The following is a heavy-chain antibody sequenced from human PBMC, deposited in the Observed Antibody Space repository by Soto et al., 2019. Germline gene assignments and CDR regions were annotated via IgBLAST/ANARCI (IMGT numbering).Heavy chain of an antibody. CDR1: GFTFSSYD. V-gene: IGHV3-23*01. Sequence: EVELLESGGDLVQPGGSLRLSCAASGFTFSSYDMNWGRQAPGKGLEWVSAIGVYANTYYADSVKGRFTISRDDSRNTVHLQLNSRRVDDKAVYYCAKEATVGSPGDYFDSWGQGTLVTVSS. CDR3: AKEATVGSPGDYFDS. D-gene: IGHD1-26*01. CDR2: IGVYANT. J-gene: IGHJ4*02.